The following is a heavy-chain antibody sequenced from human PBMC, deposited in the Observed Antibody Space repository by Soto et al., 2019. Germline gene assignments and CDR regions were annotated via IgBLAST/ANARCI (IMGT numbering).Heavy chain of an antibody. J-gene: IGHJ1*01. Sequence: EVQLVASGGDLVQPGGSLRLSCAASGFPFSSYLRSWVRQAPGKGLEWVASIGQDGSAKYYMGSVKGRCTISRDNAKSTLSLQMDRLRVENTAIYYCSRDICGRTVGCPNWGQGTLVMVSS. CDR1: GFPFSSYL. V-gene: IGHV3-7*01. D-gene: IGHD2-15*01. CDR2: IGQDGSAK. CDR3: SRDICGRTVGCPN.